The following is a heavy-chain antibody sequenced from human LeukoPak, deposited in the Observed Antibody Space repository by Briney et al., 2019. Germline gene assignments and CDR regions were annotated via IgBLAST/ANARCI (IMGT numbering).Heavy chain of an antibody. Sequence: GGSLRLSCAASGFTFSSYAMNWVRQAPGKGLEWVSTISGGGGCTYYTDSVKGRFTISRDNSKNTLYLQMNSLRAEDTAVYFCTKYCGGCTHCLGHCLDYWGQGTLVTVSS. D-gene: IGHD2-8*02. CDR3: TKYCGGCTHCLGHCLDY. J-gene: IGHJ4*02. CDR2: ISGGGGCT. V-gene: IGHV3-23*01. CDR1: GFTFSSYA.